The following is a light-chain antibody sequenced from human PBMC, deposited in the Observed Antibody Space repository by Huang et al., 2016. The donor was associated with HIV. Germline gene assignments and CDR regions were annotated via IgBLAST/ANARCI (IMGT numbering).Light chain of an antibody. J-gene: IGKJ2*01. Sequence: EIVMTQSPVTLSVSPGERATLSCRASESIGSNLAWYQQKPGQAPSLLISGASTRAAAVPARFSGSGSGTEFTLTISSPQSEDFVVYFCQQYSNWPMYTFGHGTKLEIK. CDR2: GAS. V-gene: IGKV3-15*01. CDR1: ESIGSN. CDR3: QQYSNWPMYT.